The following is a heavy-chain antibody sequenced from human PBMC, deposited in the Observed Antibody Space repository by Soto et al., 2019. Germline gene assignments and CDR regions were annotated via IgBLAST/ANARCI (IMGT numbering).Heavy chain of an antibody. V-gene: IGHV4-59*01. CDR2: IYYSGST. Sequence: SETLSLTCTVSGGSISSYYWSWIRQPPGKGLEWIGYIYYSGSTNYNPSLKSRVTISVDTSKNQFSLKLSSVSAADTAVYYCARGDRRIAAAERTFDYWGQGTLVTVSS. J-gene: IGHJ4*02. D-gene: IGHD6-13*01. CDR3: ARGDRRIAAAERTFDY. CDR1: GGSISSYY.